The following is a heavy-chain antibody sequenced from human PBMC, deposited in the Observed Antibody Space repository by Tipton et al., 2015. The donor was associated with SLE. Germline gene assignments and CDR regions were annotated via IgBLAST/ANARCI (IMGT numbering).Heavy chain of an antibody. V-gene: IGHV4-38-2*02. D-gene: IGHD6-19*01. CDR2: IYHSGST. CDR3: ARGGIAVTDAFDI. CDR1: GYSISSGYY. Sequence: TLSLTCTVSGYSISSGYYWGWIRQPPGKGLEWIGSIYHSGSTNYNPSLKSRVTISVDTSKNQFSLKLSSVTAADTAVYYCARGGIAVTDAFDIWGQGTMVTVSS. J-gene: IGHJ3*02.